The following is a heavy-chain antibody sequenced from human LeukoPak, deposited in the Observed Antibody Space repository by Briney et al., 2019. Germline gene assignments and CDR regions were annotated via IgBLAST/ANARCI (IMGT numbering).Heavy chain of an antibody. CDR2: IYYSGGT. D-gene: IGHD3-22*01. J-gene: IGHJ3*02. CDR1: GGSIRTYY. CDR3: AREPPDYYDSSYAFDI. V-gene: IGHV4-59*12. Sequence: PSETLSLTCTVSGGSIRTYYWSWIRQPPGKGLEWIGYIYYSGGTHYNPSLKSRVTISIDTSKNQFSLKLTSVTAADTAVYYCAREPPDYYDSSYAFDIWGQGTMVTVSS.